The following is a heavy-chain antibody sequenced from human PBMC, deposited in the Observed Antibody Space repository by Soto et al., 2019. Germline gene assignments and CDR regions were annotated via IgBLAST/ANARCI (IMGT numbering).Heavy chain of an antibody. CDR1: GFTVSSHP. CDR2: ISSDGSYK. CDR3: ARETVGPILDY. D-gene: IGHD1-26*01. Sequence: QVHLGESGGGVVQPGMSLRLSCAASGFTVSSHPMHWVRQAPGRGLEWVAVISSDGSYKYDTDSVKGRFTISRDNSKNTLYLQMNSLRVEDTAVYYCARETVGPILDYWGQGTLVTVSS. V-gene: IGHV3-30-3*01. J-gene: IGHJ4*02.